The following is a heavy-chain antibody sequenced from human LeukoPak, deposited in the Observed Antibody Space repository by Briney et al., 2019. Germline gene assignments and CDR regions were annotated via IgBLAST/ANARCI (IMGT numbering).Heavy chain of an antibody. Sequence: GGSLRLSCEASGFTFKNAWMIWVRQAPGKGPEWVAFTRFDDSYKAYGNSVKGRFTISRDNSKNTLYLQMDSLRSDDTAVYYCAKSSAGITWFDPWGQGTLVIVSS. CDR2: TRFDDSYK. J-gene: IGHJ5*02. D-gene: IGHD1-7*01. CDR3: AKSSAGITWFDP. CDR1: GFTFKNAW. V-gene: IGHV3-30*02.